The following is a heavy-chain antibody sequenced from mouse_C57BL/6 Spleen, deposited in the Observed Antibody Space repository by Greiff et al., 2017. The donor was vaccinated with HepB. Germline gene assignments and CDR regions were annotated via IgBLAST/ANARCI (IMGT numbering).Heavy chain of an antibody. V-gene: IGHV1-52*01. CDR3: ARFGDYYLDD. Sequence: QVQLKQPGAELVRPGSSVKLSCKASGYTFTSYWMHWVKQRPIQGLEWIGNIDPSDSETHYNQKFKDKATLTVDKSSSTAYMQLSSLTSEDSAVYYCARFGDYYLDDWGQGTTLTVSS. CDR2: IDPSDSET. J-gene: IGHJ2*01. D-gene: IGHD2-13*01. CDR1: GYTFTSYW.